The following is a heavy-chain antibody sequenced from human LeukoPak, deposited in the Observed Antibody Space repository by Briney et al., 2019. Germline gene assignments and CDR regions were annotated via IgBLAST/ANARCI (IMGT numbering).Heavy chain of an antibody. CDR2: VNHSGST. V-gene: IGHV4-34*01. J-gene: IGHJ1*01. Sequence: SETLSLTCAVYSGSFSGYYWSWIRQPPGKGLEWIGEVNHSGSTNYNPSLKSRVTVSVDTSKNQFSLNLNSVTAADTAVYYCARGSRYGNAWYAVDTRGYFQYWGQGILVTVSS. D-gene: IGHD6-19*01. CDR1: SGSFSGYY. CDR3: ARGSRYGNAWYAVDTRGYFQY.